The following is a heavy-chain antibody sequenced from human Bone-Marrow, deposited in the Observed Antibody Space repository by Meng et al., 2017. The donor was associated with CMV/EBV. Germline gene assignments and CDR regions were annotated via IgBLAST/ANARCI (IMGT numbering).Heavy chain of an antibody. V-gene: IGHV1-18*01. CDR2: ISAYNGNT. Sequence: ASVKVSCKASGYTFTSYGISWVRQAPGQGLEWMGWISAYNGNTNYAQKLQGRVTMTTDTSTSTAYMELRSLRSDDTAVYYCARDFHDYDFWSGYPLGLAYYYYYGMDVWGQATTVTVSS. J-gene: IGHJ6*02. CDR1: GYTFTSYG. D-gene: IGHD3-3*01. CDR3: ARDFHDYDFWSGYPLGLAYYYYYGMDV.